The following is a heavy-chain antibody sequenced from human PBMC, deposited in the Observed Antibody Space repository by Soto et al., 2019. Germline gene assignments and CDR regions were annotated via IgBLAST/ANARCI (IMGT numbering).Heavy chain of an antibody. CDR2: IYYSGST. V-gene: IGHV4-31*03. CDR1: GGSISSGGYY. J-gene: IGHJ4*02. CDR3: ARRSGYPTPYFFDY. D-gene: IGHD5-12*01. Sequence: SETLSLTCTVSGGSISSGGYYWSWIRQHPGKGLEWIGYIYYSGSTYYNPSLKSRLTISVDTSKNQFSLKLTSVTAADTAVYYCARRSGYPTPYFFDYWGQGTLVTVSS.